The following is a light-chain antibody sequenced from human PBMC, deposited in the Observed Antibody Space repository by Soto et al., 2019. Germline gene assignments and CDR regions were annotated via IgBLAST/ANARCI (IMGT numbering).Light chain of an antibody. CDR2: ITS. Sequence: EIVLTQSPGTLSLSPGERVTLSCRASQYVRSNYVAWYQQKPGQTPRLLIYITSSRAPGIPERFSGSGSGTDFTLTISRLEPEEFAVYFCQQNGDSPWTFGQGNNVEMK. CDR1: QYVRSNY. V-gene: IGKV3-20*01. J-gene: IGKJ1*01. CDR3: QQNGDSPWT.